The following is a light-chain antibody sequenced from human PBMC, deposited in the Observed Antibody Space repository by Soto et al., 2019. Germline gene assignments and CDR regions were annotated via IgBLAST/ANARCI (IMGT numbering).Light chain of an antibody. J-gene: IGKJ1*01. V-gene: IGKV3-15*01. CDR1: QSISSN. CDR2: GAS. CDR3: QQYNNWPPWT. Sequence: EVVMTQSPATLSVSPGERATLSCRASQSISSNLAWYQQKPGQPPRLLIYGASTRATGIPARFGGSGSGTEFTLTNSSLQSEDFAVYYCQQYNNWPPWTFGQGTKVEIK.